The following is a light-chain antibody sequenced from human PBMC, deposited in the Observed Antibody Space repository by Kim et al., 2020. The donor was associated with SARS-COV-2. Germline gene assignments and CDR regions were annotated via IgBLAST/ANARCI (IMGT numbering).Light chain of an antibody. CDR1: QSVSSN. J-gene: IGKJ4*01. CDR2: GAS. V-gene: IGKV3-15*01. CDR3: QQYNNWPLT. Sequence: GSPGERATLSCRASQSVSSNFAWYQQKPGQAPRLLIYGASTRATGIPARFSGSGSGTEFTLTISSLQSEDFAVYYCQQYNNWPLTFGGGTKVDIK.